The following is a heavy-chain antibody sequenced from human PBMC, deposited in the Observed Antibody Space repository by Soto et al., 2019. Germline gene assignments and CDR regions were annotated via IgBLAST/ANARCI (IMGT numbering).Heavy chain of an antibody. CDR2: VNWNGGST. CDR1: GFTFDDYG. D-gene: IGHD1-26*01. CDR3: VRGASLNFDY. V-gene: IGHV3-20*04. Sequence: EVQLVESGGGVLRPGGSLRLSCAASGFTFDDYGMSWARQASGKGLEWVSGVNWNGGSTGYADSLKGRFTISRDNAKNSLYLQMNSLRAEDTAFYYCVRGASLNFDYWGQGTLVTVSS. J-gene: IGHJ4*02.